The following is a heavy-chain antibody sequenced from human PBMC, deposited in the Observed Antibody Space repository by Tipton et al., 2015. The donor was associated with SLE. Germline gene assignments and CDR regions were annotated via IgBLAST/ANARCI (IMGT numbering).Heavy chain of an antibody. J-gene: IGHJ5*02. V-gene: IGHV4-38-2*02. D-gene: IGHD3-3*01. CDR3: ARASSGSDNWFDP. Sequence: TLSLTCTVSGYSISSGYYWGWIRQPPGKGLEWIGSIYHSGSTYYNPSLKSRVTISVDTSKNKFSLKLSSVTAADTAVYYCARASSGSDNWFDPWGQGTLVTVSS. CDR2: IYHSGST. CDR1: GYSISSGYY.